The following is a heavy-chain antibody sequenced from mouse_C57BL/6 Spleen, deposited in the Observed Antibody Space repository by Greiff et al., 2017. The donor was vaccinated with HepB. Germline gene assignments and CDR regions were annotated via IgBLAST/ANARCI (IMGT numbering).Heavy chain of an antibody. CDR2: INPGSGGT. V-gene: IGHV1-54*01. CDR1: GYAFTNYL. J-gene: IGHJ2*01. Sequence: VQLQQSGAELVRPGTSVKVSCKASGYAFTNYLIEWVKQRPGQGLEWIGVINPGSGGTNYNEKFKGKATLTADKSSSTAYMQLSSLTSEDSAVYFCSRSSGWLLRFDYWGQGTTLTVSS. CDR3: SRSSGWLLRFDY. D-gene: IGHD2-3*01.